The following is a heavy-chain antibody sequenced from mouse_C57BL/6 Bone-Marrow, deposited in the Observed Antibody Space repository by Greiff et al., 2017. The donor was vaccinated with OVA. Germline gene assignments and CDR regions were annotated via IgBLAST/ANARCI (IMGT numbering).Heavy chain of an antibody. J-gene: IGHJ2*01. V-gene: IGHV1-54*01. CDR1: GYAFTNYL. CDR3: ARDYYGSSYGYFDY. D-gene: IGHD1-1*01. CDR2: INPGSGGT. Sequence: QVQLQQSGAELVRPGPSVKVSCKASGYAFTNYLIEWVKQRPGQGLEWIGVINPGSGGTNYNEKFKGKATLTADKSSSTAYMQLSSLTSEDSAVYFCARDYYGSSYGYFDYWGQGTTLTVSS.